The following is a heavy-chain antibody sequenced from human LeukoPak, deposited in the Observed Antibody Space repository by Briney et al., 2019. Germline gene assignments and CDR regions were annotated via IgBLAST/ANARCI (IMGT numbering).Heavy chain of an antibody. D-gene: IGHD4-17*01. CDR2: ISAYNGNT. Sequence: GASVKVSCKASGYTFTSYGISWVRQAPGQGLEWMGWISAYNGNTNYAQKLQGRVTMTTDTSTSTAYMELRSLGSDDTAVYYCARDDAVTTDRYSDYWGQGTPVTVSS. V-gene: IGHV1-18*01. J-gene: IGHJ4*02. CDR3: ARDDAVTTDRYSDY. CDR1: GYTFTSYG.